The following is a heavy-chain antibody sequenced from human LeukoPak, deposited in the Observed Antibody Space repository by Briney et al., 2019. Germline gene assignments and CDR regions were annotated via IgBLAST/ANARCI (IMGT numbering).Heavy chain of an antibody. V-gene: IGHV4-39*01. CDR1: GGSISSSSYY. J-gene: IGHJ4*02. CDR3: ARHGTVVISFFDY. CDR2: IYYSGST. Sequence: KPSETLSPTCTVSGGSISSSSYYWDWIRQPPGKGLEWIGSIYYSGSTYYNPSLKSRVTISVDTSKNQFSLKLSSVTAADTAVYYCARHGTVVISFFDYWGQGTLVTVSS. D-gene: IGHD4-23*01.